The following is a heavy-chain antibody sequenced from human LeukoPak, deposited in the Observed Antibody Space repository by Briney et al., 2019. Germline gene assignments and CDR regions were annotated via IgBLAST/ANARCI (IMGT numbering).Heavy chain of an antibody. CDR3: ARDKGSEYYDSSGYPRWFDP. J-gene: IGHJ5*02. CDR2: IYYSGST. V-gene: IGHV4-59*01. Sequence: SETLSLTCTVSGVSISSYYWSWIRQPPGKGLEWIGYIYYSGSTNYNPSLKSRVTISVDTSKNQFSLKLSSVTAADTAVYYCARDKGSEYYDSSGYPRWFDPWGQGTLVTVSS. D-gene: IGHD3-22*01. CDR1: GVSISSYY.